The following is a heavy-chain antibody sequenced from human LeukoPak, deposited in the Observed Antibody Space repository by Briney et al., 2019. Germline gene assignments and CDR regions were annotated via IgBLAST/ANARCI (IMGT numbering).Heavy chain of an antibody. CDR2: ISSSSSYI. D-gene: IGHD3-9*01. Sequence: GGSLRLSCAASGFTFSSYSMHWVRQAPGKGLEWVSFISSSSSYIYYADSVKGRFTISRDNAKNSLYLQMNSLRAEDTAVYTCARGETGYYFDYWGQGTLVTVS. V-gene: IGHV3-21*01. CDR3: ARGETGYYFDY. J-gene: IGHJ4*02. CDR1: GFTFSSYS.